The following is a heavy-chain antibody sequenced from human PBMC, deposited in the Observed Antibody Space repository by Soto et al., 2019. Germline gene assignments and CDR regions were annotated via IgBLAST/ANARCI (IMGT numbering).Heavy chain of an antibody. V-gene: IGHV1-18*04. CDR1: GYTFTNFG. J-gene: IGHJ5*02. CDR3: ARVPTPTHGDSDKNSWFDP. D-gene: IGHD4-17*01. Sequence: ASVKVSFKASGYTFTNFGINWVRQAPGQGLEWMGWISTYNGNTNYAPKLQGRVTMTTDTSTTTAYMELRSLRSDDTAVYYCARVPTPTHGDSDKNSWFDPWGQGTMVTVSS. CDR2: ISTYNGNT.